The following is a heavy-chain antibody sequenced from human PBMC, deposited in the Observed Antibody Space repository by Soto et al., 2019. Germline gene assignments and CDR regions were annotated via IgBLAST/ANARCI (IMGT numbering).Heavy chain of an antibody. V-gene: IGHV3-53*04. CDR1: GFTVSSNY. J-gene: IGHJ5*02. Sequence: EVQLVESGGGLVQPGGSLRLSCAASGFTVSSNYMSWVCQAPGKGLEWVSVIYSGGSTYYADSVKGRFTISRHNSKNTLYLQMNSLRAEDTAVYYCARGRDCGGDCPNWFDTWGKGTLVTVSS. CDR3: ARGRDCGGDCPNWFDT. CDR2: IYSGGST. D-gene: IGHD2-21*02.